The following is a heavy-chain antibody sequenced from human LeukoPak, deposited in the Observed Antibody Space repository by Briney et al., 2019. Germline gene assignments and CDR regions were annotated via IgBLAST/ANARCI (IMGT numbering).Heavy chain of an antibody. D-gene: IGHD4/OR15-4a*01. CDR3: ARVGPNVDY. CDR1: GGSISSGDYY. J-gene: IGHJ4*02. CDR2: IYYSGST. V-gene: IGHV4-30-4*08. Sequence: SETLSLTCTVSGGSISSGDYYWSWIRQPPGKGLEWIGYIYYSGSTYYNPSLKSRVTISVDTSKNQFSLKLRSVTAADTALYYCARVGPNVDYWGQGTLVTVSS.